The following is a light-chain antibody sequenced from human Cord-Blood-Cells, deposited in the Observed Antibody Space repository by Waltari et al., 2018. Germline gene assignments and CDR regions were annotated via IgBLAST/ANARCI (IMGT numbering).Light chain of an antibody. Sequence: DIQMTQPPSSLSASVGDRLTITCRASQSISSYLNWYQQKPGKAPQLLIYAASSLQSGVPSRFSGSGSGTDFTLTISSLQPEDVATYYCQQSYSTPRTFGQGTKVEIK. CDR1: QSISSY. J-gene: IGKJ1*01. CDR2: AAS. CDR3: QQSYSTPRT. V-gene: IGKV1-39*01.